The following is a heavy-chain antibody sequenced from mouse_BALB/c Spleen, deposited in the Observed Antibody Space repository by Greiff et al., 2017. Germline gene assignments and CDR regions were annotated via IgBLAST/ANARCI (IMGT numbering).Heavy chain of an antibody. J-gene: IGHJ3*01. CDR1: GFSLTSYG. V-gene: IGHV2-3*01. D-gene: IGHD3-2*01. Sequence: QVQLQQSGPGLVAPSQSLSITCTVSGFSLTSYGVSWVRQPPGKGLEWLGVIWGDGSTNYHSALISRLSIGKDNSKSQVFLKLNSLQTDDTATYYCATDSSGWWFAYWGQGTLVTVSA. CDR2: IWGDGST. CDR3: ATDSSGWWFAY.